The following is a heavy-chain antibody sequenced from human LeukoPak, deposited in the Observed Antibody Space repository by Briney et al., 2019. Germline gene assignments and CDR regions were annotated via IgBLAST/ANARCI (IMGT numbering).Heavy chain of an antibody. J-gene: IGHJ1*01. Sequence: TGGSLRLSCAASGFTFSGYWMHWVRQAPGKGLVWVSRIKSDGSTRYADSVKGRFTISRDNAKNTVSLQMNSLRAEDTGVYYCARAPSEIGGYYPEYFRHWGQGTLVTVSP. D-gene: IGHD3-22*01. V-gene: IGHV3-74*01. CDR2: IKSDGST. CDR1: GFTFSGYW. CDR3: ARAPSEIGGYYPEYFRH.